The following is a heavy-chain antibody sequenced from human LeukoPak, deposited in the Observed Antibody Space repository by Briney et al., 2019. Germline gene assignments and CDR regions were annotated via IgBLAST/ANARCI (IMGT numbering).Heavy chain of an antibody. V-gene: IGHV3-15*01. J-gene: IGHJ4*02. CDR3: TTVSIPPYKDYDFWSGYLTDDY. D-gene: IGHD3-3*01. CDR1: GFTFSNAW. CDR2: IKSKTDGGTT. Sequence: PGGSLRLSCAASGFTFSNAWMSWVRQAPGKGLEWVGRIKSKTDGGTTDYAAPVKGRFTISRDDSKNTLYLQMNSLKTEVTAVYYCTTVSIPPYKDYDFWSGYLTDDYWGQGTLVTVSS.